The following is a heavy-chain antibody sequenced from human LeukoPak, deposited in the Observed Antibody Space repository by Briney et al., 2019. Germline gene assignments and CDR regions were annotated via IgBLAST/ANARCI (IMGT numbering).Heavy chain of an antibody. CDR3: ARPPSRGYSSSFEY. D-gene: IGHD2-2*03. J-gene: IGHJ4*02. CDR1: GYSFSTYW. V-gene: IGHV5-51*01. CDR2: IYPDESNI. Sequence: GESLKISCKGSGYSFSTYWIAWVRQMPGKGLEWMGIIYPDESNIRYSPSFQGQVTISADKSISTAYLQWSSLKASDTAIYYCARPPSRGYSSSFEYWGQGTLVTVSS.